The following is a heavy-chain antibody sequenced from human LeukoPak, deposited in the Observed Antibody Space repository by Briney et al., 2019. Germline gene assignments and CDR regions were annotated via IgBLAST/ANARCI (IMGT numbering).Heavy chain of an antibody. J-gene: IGHJ3*02. Sequence: ASVKVSCKASGYTFTSYDINWVRQATGQGLEWMGWMNPNSGNTGYAQKFQGRVTMTRNTSISTAYMELSSLRSEDTAVYYCAREWNYHNGAFDIWGQGTMVTVSS. CDR3: AREWNYHNGAFDI. D-gene: IGHD1-7*01. CDR1: GYTFTSYD. CDR2: MNPNSGNT. V-gene: IGHV1-8*01.